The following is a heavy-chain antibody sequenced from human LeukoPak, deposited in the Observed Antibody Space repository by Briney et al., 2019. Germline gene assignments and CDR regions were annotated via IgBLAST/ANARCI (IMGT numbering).Heavy chain of an antibody. CDR3: ARTMYYYESSGYRDYFDS. Sequence: SETLSLTCIVSGGSIYNGDFYWSWIRQPPGKGLEWIGSIYYSGSTYYNPSLKSRVTISVDTSKNQFSLKLSSVTAADTAVYYCARTMYYYESSGYRDYFDSWGQGTLVTVSS. D-gene: IGHD3-22*01. CDR1: GGSIYNGDFY. CDR2: IYYSGST. V-gene: IGHV4-39*01. J-gene: IGHJ4*02.